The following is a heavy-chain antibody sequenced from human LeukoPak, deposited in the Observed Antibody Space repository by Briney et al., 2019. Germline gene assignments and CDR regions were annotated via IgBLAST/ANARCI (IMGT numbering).Heavy chain of an antibody. CDR2: IYYSGTT. CDR3: ARHLGGGIYFDY. J-gene: IGHJ4*02. Sequence: SETLSLTCTVSGASITGHYWSRIRQPPGKGLEWIGFIYYSGTTNYNPSLKSRVTISVDTSKNQFSLTLSSVTAADTAVYYCARHLGGGIYFDYWGQGTLVTVSS. CDR1: GASITGHY. V-gene: IGHV4-59*08. D-gene: IGHD3-16*01.